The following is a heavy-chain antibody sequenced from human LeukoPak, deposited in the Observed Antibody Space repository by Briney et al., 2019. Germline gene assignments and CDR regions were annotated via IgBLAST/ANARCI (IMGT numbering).Heavy chain of an antibody. CDR2: INSDGSST. J-gene: IGHJ3*02. V-gene: IGHV3-74*01. D-gene: IGHD6-13*01. Sequence: QSGGSMRLSCAASGFTFSSYWMHWVRQAPGKGMVWVSRINSDGSSTSYADSVTGRFTISRDNAKNTLYLQMNSLRAEDTAVYYCARVAAAYAFDIWGQGTMVTVSS. CDR3: ARVAAAYAFDI. CDR1: GFTFSSYW.